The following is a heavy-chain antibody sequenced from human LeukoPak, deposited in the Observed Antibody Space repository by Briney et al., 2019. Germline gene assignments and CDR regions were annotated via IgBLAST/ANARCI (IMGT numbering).Heavy chain of an antibody. V-gene: IGHV3-21*01. CDR3: AQGYCSGGTCPPFGY. CDR2: ISSRNTYI. Sequence: PGGSLRLSCAASGFTFSSYSMNWVRLAPGKGREWVSSISSRNTYIYYGDSVKGRFTISRDNAKNSLYLQMNSLRAEDTAVYYCAQGYCSGGTCPPFGYWGQGTLVTVSS. D-gene: IGHD2-15*01. CDR1: GFTFSSYS. J-gene: IGHJ4*02.